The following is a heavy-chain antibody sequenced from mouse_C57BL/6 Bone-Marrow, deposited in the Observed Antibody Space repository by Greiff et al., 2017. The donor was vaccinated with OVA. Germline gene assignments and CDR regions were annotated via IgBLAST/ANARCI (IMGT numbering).Heavy chain of an antibody. CDR3: ARRAGDYGSSAYWYFDV. D-gene: IGHD1-1*01. V-gene: IGHV8-12*01. CDR1: GFSLSTSGMG. CDR2: IYWDDDK. J-gene: IGHJ1*03. Sequence: QVTLKESGPGILQSSQTLSLTCSFSGFSLSTSGMGVSWIRQPSGKGLEWLAHIYWDDDKRYNPSLKSRLTISKDTSRNQVFLKITSVDTADTATYYCARRAGDYGSSAYWYFDVWGTGTTVTVSS.